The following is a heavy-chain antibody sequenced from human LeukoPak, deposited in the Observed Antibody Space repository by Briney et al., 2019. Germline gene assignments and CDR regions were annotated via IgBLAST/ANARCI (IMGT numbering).Heavy chain of an antibody. Sequence: PGGSLRLSCAASGFTFNSYAMYWVRQAPGKGLEWVSGIFGSGGSAHYADSVKGRFAISRDNSKNRVYLQMNSLRAEDTAVYYCAREGYYYGSGDGMDVWGQGTTVTVSS. CDR1: GFTFNSYA. V-gene: IGHV3-23*01. CDR3: AREGYYYGSGDGMDV. CDR2: IFGSGGSA. D-gene: IGHD3-10*01. J-gene: IGHJ6*02.